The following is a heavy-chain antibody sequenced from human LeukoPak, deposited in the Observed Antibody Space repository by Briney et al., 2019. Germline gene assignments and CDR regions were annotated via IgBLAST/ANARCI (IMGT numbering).Heavy chain of an antibody. Sequence: SETLSLTCTVSGGSISSYYWSWIRQPPGKGLEWIGYIYYSGSTTYNPSLKSRVTISVDTSKNQFSLKLSSVTAADTAVYYCARVNLWFGESYYFDYWGQGTLVTVSS. CDR1: GGSISSYY. V-gene: IGHV4-59*08. D-gene: IGHD3-10*01. CDR2: IYYSGST. J-gene: IGHJ4*02. CDR3: ARVNLWFGESYYFDY.